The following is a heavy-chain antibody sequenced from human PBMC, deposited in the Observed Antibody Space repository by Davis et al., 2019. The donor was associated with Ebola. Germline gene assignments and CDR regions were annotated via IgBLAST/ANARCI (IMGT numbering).Heavy chain of an antibody. CDR1: GGSISNYY. D-gene: IGHD3-10*01. CDR3: AREPITMARGDPSS. Sequence: MPSETLSLTCTVSGGSISNYYWSWIRQPPGKGLEWIGYIYYTGSTKYNPSLKSRVTISVDTSKNQFSLKLSSVTAADTAVYYCAREPITMARGDPSSWGQGTLVTVSS. J-gene: IGHJ5*02. CDR2: IYYTGST. V-gene: IGHV4-59*01.